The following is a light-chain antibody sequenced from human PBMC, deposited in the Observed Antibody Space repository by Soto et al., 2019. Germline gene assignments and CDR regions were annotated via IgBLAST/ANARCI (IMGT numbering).Light chain of an antibody. Sequence: EIVLTQSPGTLSLSPGEGATLSCRASQSVSSSYLAWYQQKFGQAPRLLIYGASNRATGIPDRLSGSGSGTDFTLTISRLEPEEFAVYYCQQQDTLPRTFGQGTKVDIK. J-gene: IGKJ1*01. V-gene: IGKV3-20*01. CDR2: GAS. CDR3: QQQDTLPRT. CDR1: QSVSSSY.